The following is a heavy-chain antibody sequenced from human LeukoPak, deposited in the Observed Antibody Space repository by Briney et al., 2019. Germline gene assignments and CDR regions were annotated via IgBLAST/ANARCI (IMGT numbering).Heavy chain of an antibody. D-gene: IGHD3-16*01. CDR3: PKEFGVRLGALATLDY. J-gene: IGHJ4*02. CDR1: GFAFRTSV. CDR2: ISYYGSKK. Sequence: PGGSLRLCCAASGFAFRTSVMYWVRQAPGKGLSWVAYISYYGSKKFYGDTVKRRVPISRDISKNMLYLPMDSLRTADTAVHYCPKEFGVRLGALATLDYWGQGTLVAVSS. V-gene: IGHV3-30*18.